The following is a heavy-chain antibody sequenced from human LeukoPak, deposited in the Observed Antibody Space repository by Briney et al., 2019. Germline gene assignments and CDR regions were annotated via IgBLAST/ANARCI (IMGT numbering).Heavy chain of an antibody. CDR1: GFTFSDHA. CDR2: ITRDGGRT. Sequence: GGSLRLSCAASGFTFSDHAMHWLRQAPGKGLEYVSTITRDGGRTFYADSVKGRFTISRDNSKSTLYLQMGSLRPEDMALYYCARERGTGRLGGDFDYWGQGTLVTVSS. D-gene: IGHD3/OR15-3a*01. CDR3: ARERGTGRLGGDFDY. J-gene: IGHJ4*02. V-gene: IGHV3-64*02.